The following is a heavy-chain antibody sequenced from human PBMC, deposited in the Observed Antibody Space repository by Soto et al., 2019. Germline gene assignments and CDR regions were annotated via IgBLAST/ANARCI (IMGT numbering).Heavy chain of an antibody. CDR1: GFTFSGSA. CDR3: ARGGNAAVDY. CDR2: IRSKANSYAT. J-gene: IGHJ4*02. Sequence: EVQLVESGGGLVQPGGSLKLSCAASGFTFSGSAMHWVRQASGKGLEWVGRIRSKANSYATAYPASVKGRFTISRDDSKNTAYLQMNSLKTEDTAVYYCARGGNAAVDYWGQGTLVTVSS. V-gene: IGHV3-73*01. D-gene: IGHD2-15*01.